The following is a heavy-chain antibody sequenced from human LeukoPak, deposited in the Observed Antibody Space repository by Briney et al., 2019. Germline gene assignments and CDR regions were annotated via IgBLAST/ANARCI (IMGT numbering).Heavy chain of an antibody. Sequence: PGGSLRPSCAASGFTFSSYAMSWVRQAPGKGLEWVSAISGSGGSTYYADSVMGRFTISRDNSKNTLYLQMNSLRAEDTAVYYCAKQRGYSYGYIDYWGQGTLVAVSS. CDR2: ISGSGGST. J-gene: IGHJ4*02. V-gene: IGHV3-23*01. CDR1: GFTFSSYA. D-gene: IGHD5-18*01. CDR3: AKQRGYSYGYIDY.